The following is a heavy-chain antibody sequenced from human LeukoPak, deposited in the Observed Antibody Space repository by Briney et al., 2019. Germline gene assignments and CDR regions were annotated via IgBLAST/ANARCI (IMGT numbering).Heavy chain of an antibody. V-gene: IGHV4-59*11. CDR3: ARDKAGVVPGAFDI. CDR1: GVSISSHY. D-gene: IGHD2-2*01. Sequence: PSETLSLTCTASGVSISSHYWSWIRQPPGKGLEWIGYIYYSGSTNYNPSLKSRVTISVDTSKNQFSLKLSSVTAADTAVYYCARDKAGVVPGAFDIWGQGTMVTVSS. J-gene: IGHJ3*02. CDR2: IYYSGST.